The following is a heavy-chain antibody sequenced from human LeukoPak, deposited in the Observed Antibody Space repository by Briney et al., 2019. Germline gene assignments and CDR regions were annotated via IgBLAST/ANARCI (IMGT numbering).Heavy chain of an antibody. CDR1: GFTFSSYG. CDR2: ISYDGSNK. V-gene: IGHV3-30*18. D-gene: IGHD4-23*01. J-gene: IGHJ4*02. Sequence: GGSLRLSCAASGFTFSSYGMHWVRQAPGKGLEWVAVISYDGSNKNYADSVKGRFTISRDNSKNTQYLQMNSLRAEDRAVYYCAKDGGSDGGFDYWGQGTLVTVSS. CDR3: AKDGGSDGGFDY.